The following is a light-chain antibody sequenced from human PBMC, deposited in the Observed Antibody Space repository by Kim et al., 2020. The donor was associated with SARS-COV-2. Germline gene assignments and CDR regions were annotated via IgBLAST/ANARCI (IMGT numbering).Light chain of an antibody. J-gene: IGKJ2*01. CDR3: QQYAFSPQT. CDR1: QSLDTKS. V-gene: IGKV3-20*01. Sequence: EIVLTQSPDTLSLSPGEGAILSCRASQSLDTKSLAWYQQKPGQAPRLLIYGASNRATGTPDRFSGSGSGTDYTLTISRLEPEDFSMYYCQQYAFSPQTFGQGTKLEI. CDR2: GAS.